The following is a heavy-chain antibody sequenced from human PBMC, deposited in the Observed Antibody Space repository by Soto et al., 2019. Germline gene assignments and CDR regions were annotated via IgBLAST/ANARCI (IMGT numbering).Heavy chain of an antibody. CDR1: NGSISSGGYY. CDR2: IYYSGST. Sequence: QVQLQESGPGLVKPSETLSLTCNVTNGSISSGGYYWSWIRQHPGQGLEWIGYIYYSGSTYFNPSLKSRVTLSVDTSKNHFSLKMTSVTAAVTAVYYCARGKESGALNWFDPWGRGTLVTVSS. D-gene: IGHD4-17*01. V-gene: IGHV4-31*03. CDR3: ARGKESGALNWFDP. J-gene: IGHJ5*02.